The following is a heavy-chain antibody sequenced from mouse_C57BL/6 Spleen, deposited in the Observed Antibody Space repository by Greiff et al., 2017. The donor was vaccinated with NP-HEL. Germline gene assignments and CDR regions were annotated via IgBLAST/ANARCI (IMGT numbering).Heavy chain of an antibody. D-gene: IGHD2-5*01. CDR2: ISYDGSN. J-gene: IGHJ2*01. Sequence: DVQLVESGPGLVKPSQSLSLTCSVTGYSITSGYYWNWIRQFPGNKLEWMGYISYDGSNNYNPSLKNRISITRDTSKNQFFLKLNSVTTEDTATYYCARDEDYSTFYFDYWGQGTTLTVSS. CDR1: GYSITSGYY. V-gene: IGHV3-6*01. CDR3: ARDEDYSTFYFDY.